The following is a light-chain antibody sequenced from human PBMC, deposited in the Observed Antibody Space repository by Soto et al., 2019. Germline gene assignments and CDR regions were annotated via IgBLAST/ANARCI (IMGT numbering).Light chain of an antibody. CDR2: DXI. J-gene: IGLJ1*01. Sequence: QSVLTQPASVSGSPGQSITISCTGTSSDVGAYIFASWYQQHPGKAPKLMIYDXINXPSGVSNRFSGSKSGNTASLTISGLQAEDEADYYCSSYTSSSTLYVCGTGTKVNGL. CDR1: SSDVGAYIF. CDR3: SSYTSSSTLYV. V-gene: IGLV2-14*03.